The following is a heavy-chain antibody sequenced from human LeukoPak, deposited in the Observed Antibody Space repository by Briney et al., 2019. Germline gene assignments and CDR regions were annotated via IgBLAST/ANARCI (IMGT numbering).Heavy chain of an antibody. D-gene: IGHD2-2*02. CDR2: ISYDGSNK. J-gene: IGHJ4*02. CDR1: GFTFSSYA. V-gene: IGHV3-30-3*01. Sequence: GGSLRLSCAASGFTFSSYAMHWVRQAPGKGLEWVAVISYDGSNKYYADSVKGRFTISRDNSKNTLYLQMNSLRAEDTAVYYCARDKDYCSSTSCYTRKTETSPFGYWGQGTLVTVSS. CDR3: ARDKDYCSSTSCYTRKTETSPFGY.